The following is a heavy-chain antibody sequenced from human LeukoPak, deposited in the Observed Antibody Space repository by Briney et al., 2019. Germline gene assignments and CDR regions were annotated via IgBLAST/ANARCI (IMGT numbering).Heavy chain of an antibody. CDR3: ARGHCSGGSYYPNWFDP. J-gene: IGHJ5*02. CDR2: IYSGGST. CDR1: GFTVSSNY. V-gene: IGHV3-66*01. D-gene: IGHD2-15*01. Sequence: GGSLRLSCAASGFTVSSNYMSWVRQAPGKGLEWVSVIYSGGSTYYADSVKGRFTISRDNSKNTLYLQMNSLRAEDTAVYYCARGHCSGGSYYPNWFDPWGQGTLVTVSS.